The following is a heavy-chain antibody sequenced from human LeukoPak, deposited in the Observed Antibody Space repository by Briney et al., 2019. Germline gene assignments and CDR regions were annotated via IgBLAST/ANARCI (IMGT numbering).Heavy chain of an antibody. D-gene: IGHD6-19*01. CDR2: MNPNSGYT. Sequence: GASVKVSCKASGYTFTTYDINRVRQATGQGLEWMGWMNPNSGYTGYAQKFQGRVTITRDTSISTAYMELSSLRPEDTAVYYCARVAGSIDYWGQGTLVTVSS. CDR1: GYTFTTYD. CDR3: ARVAGSIDY. V-gene: IGHV1-8*03. J-gene: IGHJ4*02.